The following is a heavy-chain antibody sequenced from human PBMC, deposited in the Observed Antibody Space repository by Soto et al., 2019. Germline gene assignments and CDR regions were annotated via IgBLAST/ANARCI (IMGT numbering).Heavy chain of an antibody. CDR1: GGSLSGYY. Sequence: EPLSLTCAVYGGSLSGYYWSWIRQPPGKGLEWIGEINHSGSTNYNPSLKSRVTISVDTSKNQFSLKLSSVTAADTAVYYCARGGTVVTLYYFDYWGQGTLVTVSS. CDR2: INHSGST. D-gene: IGHD2-15*01. V-gene: IGHV4-34*01. J-gene: IGHJ4*02. CDR3: ARGGTVVTLYYFDY.